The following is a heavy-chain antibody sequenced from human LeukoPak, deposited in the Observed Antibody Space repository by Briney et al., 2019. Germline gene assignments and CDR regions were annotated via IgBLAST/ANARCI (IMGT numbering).Heavy chain of an antibody. J-gene: IGHJ4*02. Sequence: ASVKVSCKASGYTFTNNYLHWVRQAPGQGLEWMGMIYPRDGSTSYAQNFQGRVTVTRDTSTTTVHMELRGLRSEDTAAYYCARDQEGFDYWGQGTVVTVSS. CDR3: ARDQEGFDY. CDR1: GYTFTNNY. CDR2: IYPRDGST. V-gene: IGHV1-46*01.